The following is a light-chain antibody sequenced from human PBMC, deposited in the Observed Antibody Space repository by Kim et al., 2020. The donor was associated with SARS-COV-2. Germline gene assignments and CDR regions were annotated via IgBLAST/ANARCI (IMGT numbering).Light chain of an antibody. V-gene: IGKV1-5*01. CDR1: QNINRW. Sequence: ASGGDRVSITCRASQNINRWLAWYQQKPGKAPKVLIYDASTVETGVPSRFSGSGSGTEFTLTISSLQPDDFATYYCQHHNTYPITFGQGTRLEIK. J-gene: IGKJ5*01. CDR3: QHHNTYPIT. CDR2: DAS.